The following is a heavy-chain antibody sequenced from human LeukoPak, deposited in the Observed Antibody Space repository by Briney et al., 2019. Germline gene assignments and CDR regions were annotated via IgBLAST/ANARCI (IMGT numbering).Heavy chain of an antibody. CDR2: IYSGGST. D-gene: IGHD2-15*01. Sequence: GGSLRLSCAASGFTVSSNYMSWVRQAPGKGLEWVSVIYSGGSTSYADSVKGRFTISRDNSKNTLYLQMNSLRAEDTAVYYCARDPCSGGSCFYFDYWGQGTLVTVSS. V-gene: IGHV3-53*05. CDR1: GFTVSSNY. CDR3: ARDPCSGGSCFYFDY. J-gene: IGHJ4*02.